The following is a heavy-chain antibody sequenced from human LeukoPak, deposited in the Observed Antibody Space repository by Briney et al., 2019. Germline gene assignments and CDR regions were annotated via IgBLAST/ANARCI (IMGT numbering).Heavy chain of an antibody. CDR3: AREGSLGARGGGPYWYFDL. CDR1: GGTFSSYA. J-gene: IGHJ2*01. Sequence: ASVKVSCKASGGTFSSYAISWVRQAPGQGLEWMGGIIPIFGTANYAQKFQGRVTITADESTSTAYMELSSLRSEDTAVYYCAREGSLGARGGGPYWYFDLWGRGTLVTVSS. D-gene: IGHD7-27*01. V-gene: IGHV1-69*01. CDR2: IIPIFGTA.